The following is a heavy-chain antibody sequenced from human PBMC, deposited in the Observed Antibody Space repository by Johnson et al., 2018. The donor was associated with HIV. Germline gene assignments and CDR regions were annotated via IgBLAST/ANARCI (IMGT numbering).Heavy chain of an antibody. CDR2: IKSKTDGGTT. V-gene: IGHV3-15*01. J-gene: IGHJ3*02. CDR1: GFTFSNAW. Sequence: VQLVESWGGLVKPGGSLRLSCAASGFTFSNAWMRWVRQAPGKGLEWVGRIKSKTDGGTTDYAAPVKGRFTISRDNAKNSLYLQMNSLRAGDTAVYYCVGEGLSSGLDAFDMWGQGTMVTVSS. D-gene: IGHD2/OR15-2a*01. CDR3: VGEGLSSGLDAFDM.